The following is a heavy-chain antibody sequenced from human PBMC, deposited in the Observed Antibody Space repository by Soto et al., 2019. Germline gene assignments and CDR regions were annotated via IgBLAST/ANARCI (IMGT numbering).Heavy chain of an antibody. V-gene: IGHV4-39*07. CDR1: GGSISSSSYY. J-gene: IGHJ4*02. Sequence: PSETLSLTCTVSGGSISSSSYYWGWIRQPPGKGLEWIGTIYYSGSTYYNPSLKSRVTISVDTSKNQFSLKLTSVTAADTAVYYCARRVYGSGSYYKYHLDYWGQGSLVTVSS. D-gene: IGHD3-10*01. CDR3: ARRVYGSGSYYKYHLDY. CDR2: IYYSGST.